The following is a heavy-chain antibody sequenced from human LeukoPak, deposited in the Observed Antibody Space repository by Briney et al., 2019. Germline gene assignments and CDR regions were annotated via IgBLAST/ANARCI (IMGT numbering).Heavy chain of an antibody. D-gene: IGHD3-22*01. Sequence: SGGSLRLSCAASGFTFSSYSMNWVRQAPGKGLEWVSSISSSSSYIYYADSVKGRFTISRDNANNSLYLQMNSLRAEDTAVYYCAREFNYYDSSGYQAVDYWGQGTLVTVSS. V-gene: IGHV3-21*01. CDR2: ISSSSSYI. CDR1: GFTFSSYS. J-gene: IGHJ4*02. CDR3: AREFNYYDSSGYQAVDY.